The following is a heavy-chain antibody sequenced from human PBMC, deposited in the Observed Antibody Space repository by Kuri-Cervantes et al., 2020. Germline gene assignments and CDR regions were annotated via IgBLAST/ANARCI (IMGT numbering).Heavy chain of an antibody. CDR1: GGSISSSGYY. CDR3: AGPYCSGGSCFWLSDY. J-gene: IGHJ4*02. V-gene: IGHV4-39*01. CDR2: IYYSGST. Sequence: SETLSLTCSVSGGSISSSGYYWGWIRQPPGKGLEWIGSIYYSGSTYYNLSLKSRVIISVDTSKNQFSLKLSSVTAADTAVYCCAGPYCSGGSCFWLSDYWGQGTLVTVSS. D-gene: IGHD2-15*01.